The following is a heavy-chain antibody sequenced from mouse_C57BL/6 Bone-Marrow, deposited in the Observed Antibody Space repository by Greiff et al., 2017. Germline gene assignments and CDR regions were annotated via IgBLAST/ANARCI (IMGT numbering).Heavy chain of an antibody. D-gene: IGHD1-1*01. V-gene: IGHV1-26*01. J-gene: IGHJ2*01. CDR3: ARSGLFPVVAGDY. CDR1: GYTFTDYY. Sequence: EVQLQQSGPELVKPGASVKISCKASGYTFTDYYMNWVKKSHGKSLEWIGDINPNNGGTSYNQKFKGKATLTVDKSSSTAYMELRSLTSEDSAVYYCARSGLFPVVAGDYWGQGTTLTVSS. CDR2: INPNNGGT.